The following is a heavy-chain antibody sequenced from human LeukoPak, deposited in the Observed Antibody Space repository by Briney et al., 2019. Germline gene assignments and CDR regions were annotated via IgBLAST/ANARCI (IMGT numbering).Heavy chain of an antibody. J-gene: IGHJ4*02. D-gene: IGHD2-2*01. CDR1: GFTFSNYW. CDR2: INSDGSST. CDR3: ARGGYPYPIDY. V-gene: IGHV3-74*01. Sequence: GGSLRLSCAASGFTFSNYWMHWVRQAPGKGLVWVARINSDGSSTRNADSVKGRFTISRDNAKNSLYLQMNSLRAEDTALYYCARGGYPYPIDYWGQGTLVTVSS.